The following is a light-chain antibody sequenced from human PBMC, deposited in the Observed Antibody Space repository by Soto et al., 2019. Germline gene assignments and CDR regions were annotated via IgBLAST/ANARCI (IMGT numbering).Light chain of an antibody. CDR1: QDIRNY. CDR3: QQYDNPPLT. Sequence: DIQMTQSPSSLSASVGDSVTINCQASQDIRNYLNWYQQKPVKAPKLLIYDASTRETGVPSRFSGSGSGTDFTLTISSLQPEDIATYYCQQYDNPPLTFGQGTKVDIK. CDR2: DAS. J-gene: IGKJ4*01. V-gene: IGKV1-33*01.